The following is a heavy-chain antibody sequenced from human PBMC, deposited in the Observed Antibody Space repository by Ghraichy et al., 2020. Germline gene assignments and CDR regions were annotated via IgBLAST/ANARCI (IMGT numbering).Heavy chain of an antibody. CDR3: AREGVTKEIDY. CDR1: GGSFSGYY. V-gene: IGHV4-34*01. CDR2: INHSGST. J-gene: IGHJ4*02. D-gene: IGHD4-17*01. Sequence: SQTLSLTCAVYGGSFSGYYWSWIRQPPGKGLEWIGEINHSGSTNYNPSLKSRVTISVDTSKNQFSLKLSSVTAADTAVYYCAREGVTKEIDYWGQGTLVTVSS.